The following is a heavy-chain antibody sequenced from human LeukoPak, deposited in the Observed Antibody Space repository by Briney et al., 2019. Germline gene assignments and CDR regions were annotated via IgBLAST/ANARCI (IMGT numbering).Heavy chain of an antibody. J-gene: IGHJ4*02. Sequence: SETLSLTCTVSGYSISSGYYWGWIRQPPGKGLEWIGSIYHSGSTNYNPSLKSRVTISVDTSKNQFSLKLSSATAADTAVYYCARHGYYGSGHLPSDYWGQGTLVTVSS. CDR2: IYHSGST. CDR3: ARHGYYGSGHLPSDY. D-gene: IGHD3-10*01. CDR1: GYSISSGYY. V-gene: IGHV4-38-2*02.